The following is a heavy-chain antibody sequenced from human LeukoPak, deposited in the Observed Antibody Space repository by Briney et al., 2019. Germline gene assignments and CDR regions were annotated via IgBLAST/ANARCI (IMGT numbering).Heavy chain of an antibody. V-gene: IGHV4-59*11. J-gene: IGHJ4*02. CDR2: IYYSGST. D-gene: IGHD6-13*01. CDR3: ARSQYSSSWYDFDY. Sequence: PSETLSLTCTVSGSSISSHYWSWIRQPPGKGLEWIGYIYYSGSTNYNPSLKSRVTISVDTSKNQFSLKLSSVTAADTAVYYCARSQYSSSWYDFDYWGQGTLVTVSS. CDR1: GSSISSHY.